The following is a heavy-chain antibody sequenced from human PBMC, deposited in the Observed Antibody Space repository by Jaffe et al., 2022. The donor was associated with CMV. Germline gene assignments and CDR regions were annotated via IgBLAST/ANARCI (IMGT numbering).Heavy chain of an antibody. CDR3: ARLHRWELLNYYGMDV. Sequence: QLQLQESGPGLVKPSETLSLTCTVSGGSISSSSYYWGWIRQPPGKGLEWIGSIYYSGSTYYNPSLKSRVTISVDTSKNQFSLKLSSVTAADTAVYYCARLHRWELLNYYGMDVWGQGTTVTVSS. D-gene: IGHD1-26*01. CDR2: IYYSGST. CDR1: GGSISSSSYY. J-gene: IGHJ6*02. V-gene: IGHV4-39*01.